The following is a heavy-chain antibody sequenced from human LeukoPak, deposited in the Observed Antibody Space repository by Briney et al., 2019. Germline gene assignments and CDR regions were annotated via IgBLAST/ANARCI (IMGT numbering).Heavy chain of an antibody. D-gene: IGHD3-3*01. CDR3: ARAGYDFWSGYDY. CDR2: ISNNGGYT. V-gene: IGHV3-23*01. CDR1: GFTFSSSA. J-gene: IGHJ4*02. Sequence: GGSLRLSCAASGFTFSSSAMSWVRQAPGKGLEWVSAISNNGGYTYYADSVQGRFTISRDNSKNTLYLQMNSLRAEDTAVYYCARAGYDFWSGYDYWGQGTLVTVSS.